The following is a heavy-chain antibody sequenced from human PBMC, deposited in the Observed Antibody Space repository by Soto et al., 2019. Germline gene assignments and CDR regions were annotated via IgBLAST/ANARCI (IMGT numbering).Heavy chain of an antibody. D-gene: IGHD4-17*01. CDR3: ARSEGDYLHWFDP. CDR1: GYTFTGYY. J-gene: IGHJ5*02. Sequence: GASVKVSCKASGYTFTGYYMHWVRQAPGQGLEWMGWINPNSGGTNYAQKFQGWVTMTRDTSISTAYMELSRLRSDDTAVYYCARSEGDYLHWFDPWGQGTLVTVSS. CDR2: INPNSGGT. V-gene: IGHV1-2*04.